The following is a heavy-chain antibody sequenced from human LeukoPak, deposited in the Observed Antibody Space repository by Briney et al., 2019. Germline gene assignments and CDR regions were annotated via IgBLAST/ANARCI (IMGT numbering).Heavy chain of an antibody. V-gene: IGHV3-48*01. CDR1: GFTFSTRS. J-gene: IGHJ4*02. D-gene: IGHD1-26*01. CDR2: ISSSSDII. CDR3: AKRGASGSYYPFDY. Sequence: LPGGSLRLSCAASGFTFSTRSMNWVRQAPGKGLEWVSYISSSSDIIHYADSVKGRFTISRDNSKNTLYLQMNSLRAEDTAVYYCAKRGASGSYYPFDYWGQGTLVAVSS.